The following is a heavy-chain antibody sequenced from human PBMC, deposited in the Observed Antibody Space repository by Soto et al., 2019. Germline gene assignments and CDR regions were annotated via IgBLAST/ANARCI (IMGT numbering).Heavy chain of an antibody. V-gene: IGHV4-34*01. CDR2: INHSGST. CDR3: ARVGRTTVTTTSRLRYYYYMDV. Sequence: PSETLSLTCAVYGGSFSGYYGSWIRQPPGKGLEWIGEINHSGSTNYNPSLKSRVTISVDTSKNQFSLKLSSVTAADTAVYYCARVGRTTVTTTSRLRYYYYMDVWGKGTTVTVSS. D-gene: IGHD4-17*01. CDR1: GGSFSGYY. J-gene: IGHJ6*03.